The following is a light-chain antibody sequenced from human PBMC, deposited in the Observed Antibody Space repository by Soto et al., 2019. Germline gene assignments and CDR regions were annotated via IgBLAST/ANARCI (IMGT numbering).Light chain of an antibody. CDR3: SSYTSSNTLEV. CDR1: SSDVGSYDL. V-gene: IGLV2-14*02. CDR2: EVS. J-gene: IGLJ1*01. Sequence: QSALTQPASVSGSPGQSITISCTGTSSDVGSYDLVSWYQHHPHRAPKLLIYEVSYRPSGVSNRFSGSKSGNMASLTISGLQAEDEADYYCSSYTSSNTLEVFGSGTKLTVL.